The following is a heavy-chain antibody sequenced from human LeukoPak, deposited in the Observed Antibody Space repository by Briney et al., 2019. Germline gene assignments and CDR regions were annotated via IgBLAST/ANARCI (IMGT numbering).Heavy chain of an antibody. CDR3: ARNKKDSSGYRDAFDI. Sequence: GGSLRLSCAASGFTLSSYAMSWVRQAPGKGLEWVSVIYSGGSTYYADSVKGRFTISRDNSKNTLYLQMNSLRAEDTAVYYCARNKKDSSGYRDAFDIWGQGTMVTVSS. CDR1: GFTLSSYA. CDR2: IYSGGST. D-gene: IGHD3-22*01. V-gene: IGHV3-53*01. J-gene: IGHJ3*02.